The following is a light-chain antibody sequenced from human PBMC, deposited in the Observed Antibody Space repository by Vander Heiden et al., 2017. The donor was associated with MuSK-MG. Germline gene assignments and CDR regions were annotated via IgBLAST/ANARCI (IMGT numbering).Light chain of an antibody. CDR3: CADAGSYTLV. CDR2: DVS. CDR1: SSDVGGYNY. J-gene: IGLJ3*02. Sequence: QSALTQPRSVSGSPGPSVTISCTGTSSDVGGYNYLSWYQQHTGKAPKLMIYDVSKRPSGVPDRFSGSKSGNTASLTISGLQAEDEADYYCCADAGSYTLVFGGGTKLTVL. V-gene: IGLV2-11*01.